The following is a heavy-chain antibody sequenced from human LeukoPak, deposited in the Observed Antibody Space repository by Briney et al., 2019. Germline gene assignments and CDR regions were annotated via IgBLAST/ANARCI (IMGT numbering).Heavy chain of an antibody. CDR3: ARVSDSSGWTYYFDY. D-gene: IGHD6-19*01. CDR1: GGSISSYY. J-gene: IGHJ4*02. V-gene: IGHV4-59*01. Sequence: SETLSLTCTVSGGSISSYYWSWIRQPPGKGLEWIGYIYYSGSTNYNPSLKSRVTISVDTSKNQFSLKLSSVTAADTAVYYCARVSDSSGWTYYFDYWGQGTLVTVSS. CDR2: IYYSGST.